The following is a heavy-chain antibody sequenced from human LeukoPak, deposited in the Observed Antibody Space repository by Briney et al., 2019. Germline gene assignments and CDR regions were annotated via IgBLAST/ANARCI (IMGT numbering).Heavy chain of an antibody. CDR2: IYSGGGT. D-gene: IGHD6-13*01. CDR3: ATAVDSSTWYNVFDI. J-gene: IGHJ3*02. CDR1: GFSVSSNF. V-gene: IGHV3-53*01. Sequence: GGSLRLSCAASGFSVSSNFMSWVRQAPGKGLEWVSVIYSGGGTNSADSVKGRFTISRDNSKNTLYLQMNSLRAEDTAVYYCATAVDSSTWYNVFDIWGQGTMVTVSS.